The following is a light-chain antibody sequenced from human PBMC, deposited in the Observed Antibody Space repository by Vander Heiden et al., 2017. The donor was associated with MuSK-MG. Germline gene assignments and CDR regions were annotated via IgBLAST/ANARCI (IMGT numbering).Light chain of an antibody. CDR3: CSYAGSSTLV. CDR1: SSDVGSYNL. J-gene: IGLJ2*01. CDR2: EVS. V-gene: IGLV2-23*02. Sequence: SALTQPASVSGSPGQSITISCTGTSSDVGSYNLVSWYQRHPGKAPKLMISEVSKRPSGVSNRFSGPKSGNTASLTISGLQAEDEADYYCCSYAGSSTLVFGGGTKLTVL.